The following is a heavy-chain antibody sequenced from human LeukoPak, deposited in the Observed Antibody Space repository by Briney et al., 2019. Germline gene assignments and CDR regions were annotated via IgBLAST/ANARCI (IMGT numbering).Heavy chain of an antibody. CDR3: ARDSVWFGEFHYYYMDV. CDR2: IYTSGST. D-gene: IGHD3-10*01. Sequence: SETLSLTCTVSGGSISSYYWSWIRQPAGKGLEWIGRIYTSGSTNYNPSLKSRVTMSVDTSKNQFSLKLSSVTAADTAVYYCARDSVWFGEFHYYYMDVWGKGTTVTISS. CDR1: GGSISSYY. J-gene: IGHJ6*03. V-gene: IGHV4-4*07.